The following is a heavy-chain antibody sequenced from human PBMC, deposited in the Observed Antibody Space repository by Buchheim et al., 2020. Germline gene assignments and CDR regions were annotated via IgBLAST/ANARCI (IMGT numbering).Heavy chain of an antibody. D-gene: IGHD2-21*02. V-gene: IGHV3-74*01. CDR2: INGDGRNT. CDR1: GFTFGIYW. Sequence: EVQLVESGGGLVQPGGSLRLSCAASGFTFGIYWMHWVRQTPGKGLVWVSRINGDGRNTDYADSVKGRFNISRDNAEDTLYLEMNSLRAEDTAVYYCAMSTDYYSDWGQGT. CDR3: AMSTDYYSD. J-gene: IGHJ4*02.